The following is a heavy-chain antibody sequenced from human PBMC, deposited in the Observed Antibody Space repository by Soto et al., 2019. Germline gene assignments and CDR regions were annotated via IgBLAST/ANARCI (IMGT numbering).Heavy chain of an antibody. Sequence: QVQLVQSGAEVKKPGASVKVSCKASGYTFTSYDINWVRQATGQGLEWMGWMNPNSGNTGYAQKFQGRVTMTRNTAISTDYMELRSLRSEDTAVYYCARAVAHMYRDAFDIWGQGTMVTVSS. D-gene: IGHD2-15*01. CDR1: GYTFTSYD. CDR2: MNPNSGNT. J-gene: IGHJ3*02. V-gene: IGHV1-8*01. CDR3: ARAVAHMYRDAFDI.